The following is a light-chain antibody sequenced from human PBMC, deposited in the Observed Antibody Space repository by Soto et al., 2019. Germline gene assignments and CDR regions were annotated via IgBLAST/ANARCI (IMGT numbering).Light chain of an antibody. V-gene: IGLV1-44*01. J-gene: IGLJ3*02. CDR3: AAWDDSLGGSWV. CDR2: TDD. CDR1: NSNIGSNT. Sequence: QSVLTQPPSASGTPGQRVTISCSGSNSNIGSNTVNWYQQLSGTAPKLLIYTDDQRPSGVPDRFSGSKSGTSASLAISGLQSGDEADYYCAAWDDSLGGSWVFGGGTSSPS.